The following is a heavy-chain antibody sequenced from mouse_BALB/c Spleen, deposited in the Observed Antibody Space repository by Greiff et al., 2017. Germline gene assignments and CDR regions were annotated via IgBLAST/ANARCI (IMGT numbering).Heavy chain of an antibody. CDR3: ASLYGSSPFDY. V-gene: IGHV14-3*02. J-gene: IGHJ2*01. CDR1: GFNIKDTY. CDR2: IDPANGNT. Sequence: VHVKQSGAELVKPGASVKLSCTASGFNIKDTYMHWVKQRPEQGLEWIGRIDPANGNTKYDPKFQGKATITADTSSNTAYLQLSSLTSEDTAVYYCASLYGSSPFDYWGQGTTLTVSS. D-gene: IGHD1-1*01.